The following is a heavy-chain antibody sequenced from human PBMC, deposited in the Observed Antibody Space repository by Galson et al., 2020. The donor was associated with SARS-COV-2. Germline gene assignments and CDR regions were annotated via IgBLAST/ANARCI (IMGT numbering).Heavy chain of an antibody. CDR2: SGNKPNFYTT. CDR3: ARGMTAYSYYGLDV. J-gene: IGHJ6*02. Sequence: GESLKISCAASGFTFSDHYMDWVRQAPGKGLEWVGRSGNKPNFYTTQYAASVKGRFIISRDDSQSSLYLQMNSLKTEDTAVYYCARGMTAYSYYGLDVWGQGTTVTVSS. CDR1: GFTFSDHY. V-gene: IGHV3-72*01. D-gene: IGHD2-21*02.